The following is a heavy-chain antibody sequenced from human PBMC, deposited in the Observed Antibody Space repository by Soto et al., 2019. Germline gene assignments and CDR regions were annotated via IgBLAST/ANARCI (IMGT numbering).Heavy chain of an antibody. V-gene: IGHV3-30*03. D-gene: IGHD2-2*03. J-gene: IGHJ1*01. CDR2: ISHEGTDK. Sequence: QVHLEESGGGVVQPGRSLRLSCAASGFSFSSNDMHWVRQTPEKGLEWVAVISHEGTDKRYADSVRGRFSISGDDSKNTVLMQMNSLRPDDTAEYFCARDGYCLTDKCYSGLADYWGECTLFTVSS. CDR3: ARDGYCLTDKCYSGLADY. CDR1: GFSFSSND.